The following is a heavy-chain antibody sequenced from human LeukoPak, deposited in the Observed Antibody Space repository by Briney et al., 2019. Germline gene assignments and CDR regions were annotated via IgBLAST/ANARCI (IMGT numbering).Heavy chain of an antibody. CDR3: ARVNDILTGYTLFT. Sequence: GASVKVSCKASGGTFSSYAISWVRQAPGQGLEWMGGIIPIFGTANYALKFQGRVTITADESTSTAYMELSSLRSEDTAVYYCARVNDILTGYTLFTWGQGALVTVSS. V-gene: IGHV1-69*13. J-gene: IGHJ4*02. D-gene: IGHD3-9*01. CDR1: GGTFSSYA. CDR2: IIPIFGTA.